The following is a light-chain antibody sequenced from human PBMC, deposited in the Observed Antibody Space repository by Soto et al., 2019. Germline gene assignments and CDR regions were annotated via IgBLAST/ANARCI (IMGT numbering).Light chain of an antibody. V-gene: IGLV3-21*02. CDR3: QVWHSSSDRVV. CDR1: NIGSKS. J-gene: IGLJ2*01. Sequence: SYELTQPPSVSVAPGQTARITCGGNNIGSKSVHWYQQKPGQAPVLVVYDDRDRPSGIPERFSGSNSGNTATLTISRVEAGDEADYYCQVWHSSSDRVVFGGGTKLTVL. CDR2: DDR.